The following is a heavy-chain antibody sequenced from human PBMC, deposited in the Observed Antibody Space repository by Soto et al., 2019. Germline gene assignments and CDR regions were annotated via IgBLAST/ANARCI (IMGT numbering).Heavy chain of an antibody. CDR1: GFTFSSYA. CDR3: ARDPSYDSSGYRWAYYFDY. J-gene: IGHJ4*02. D-gene: IGHD3-22*01. CDR2: ISYDGSNK. V-gene: IGHV3-30-3*01. Sequence: GGSLRLSCAASGFTFSSYAMHWVRQAPGKGLEWVAVISYDGSNKYYADSVKGRFTISRDNSKNTLYLQMNSLGAEDTAVYYCARDPSYDSSGYRWAYYFDYWGQGTLVTVSS.